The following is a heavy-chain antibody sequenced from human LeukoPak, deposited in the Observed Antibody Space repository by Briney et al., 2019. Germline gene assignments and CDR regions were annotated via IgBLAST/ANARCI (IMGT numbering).Heavy chain of an antibody. Sequence: SETLSLTCTVSGASISSNSYYWGWIRQPPGRGLEWIGMIYYSGSTYYNPSLKSRITISVDTSKNQFSLKLSSVTAADTAVYYCARNKYYYGSRSYGVPNWFDPWGQGTLVTVSS. CDR1: GASISSNSYY. J-gene: IGHJ5*02. V-gene: IGHV4-39*01. D-gene: IGHD3-10*01. CDR2: IYYSGST. CDR3: ARNKYYYGSRSYGVPNWFDP.